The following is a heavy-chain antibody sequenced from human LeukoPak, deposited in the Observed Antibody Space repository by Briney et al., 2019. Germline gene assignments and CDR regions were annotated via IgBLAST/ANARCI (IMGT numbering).Heavy chain of an antibody. Sequence: GGSLRLSCAASGFTFSSYSMSWVRQAPGKGLEWVSYISSSSSTIYYADSVKGRFTISRDNAKNSLYLQMNSLRAEDTAVYYCARKIVGATTGNAFDIWGQGTMVTVSS. V-gene: IGHV3-48*01. CDR1: GFTFSSYS. D-gene: IGHD1-26*01. CDR3: ARKIVGATTGNAFDI. J-gene: IGHJ3*02. CDR2: ISSSSSTI.